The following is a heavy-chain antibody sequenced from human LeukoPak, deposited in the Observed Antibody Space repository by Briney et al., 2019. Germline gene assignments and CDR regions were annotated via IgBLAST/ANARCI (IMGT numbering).Heavy chain of an antibody. Sequence: SETLSLTCTVSGGSISSYYWSWIRQPPGKGLEWIGYIYYSGSTNYNPSLKSRVTISVDTSKNQFSLKLSSVTAADTAVYYCASSGWYGDYFDYWGQGTLVTVSS. J-gene: IGHJ4*02. CDR2: IYYSGST. CDR1: GGSISSYY. V-gene: IGHV4-59*01. D-gene: IGHD6-19*01. CDR3: ASSGWYGDYFDY.